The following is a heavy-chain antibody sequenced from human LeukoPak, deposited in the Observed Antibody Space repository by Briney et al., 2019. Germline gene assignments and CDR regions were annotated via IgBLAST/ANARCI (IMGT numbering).Heavy chain of an antibody. CDR1: GFTFSSYW. CDR3: ARDLSAYYGSGSYYNHFGY. J-gene: IGHJ4*02. V-gene: IGHV3-74*01. Sequence: GGSLRLSCAASGFTFSSYWMHWVRQAPGKGLVWVSRINSDGSSTSYADSVKGRFTISRDNAKSTLYLQMNSLRAEDTAVYYCARDLSAYYGSGSYYNHFGYWGQGTLVTVSS. D-gene: IGHD3-10*01. CDR2: INSDGSST.